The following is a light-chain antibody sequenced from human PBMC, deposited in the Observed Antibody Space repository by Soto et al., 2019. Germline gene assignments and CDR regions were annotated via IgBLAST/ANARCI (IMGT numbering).Light chain of an antibody. CDR3: LLYYGAAQLV. V-gene: IGLV7-43*01. CDR1: TGAVTSGFY. Sequence: QAVVTQEPSLTVSPGGTVTLTCASSTGAVTSGFYPNWFQQKPGQAPRAVIYGATHRHSWTPARFSGSLLGGKAALTLSGAQPEDEAEYYCLLYYGAAQLVFGGGTKLTVL. CDR2: GAT. J-gene: IGLJ3*02.